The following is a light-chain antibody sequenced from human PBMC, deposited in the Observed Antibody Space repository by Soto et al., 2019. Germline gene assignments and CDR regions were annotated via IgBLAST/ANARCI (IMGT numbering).Light chain of an antibody. V-gene: IGLV2-8*01. CDR1: SSDVGGYNY. Sequence: QSALTQPPSASGSPGQSVTISCTGTSSDVGGYNYVSWYQQHPGKAPKLMIYEVSKRPSGVPDRFSGSKSDNTASLTVSGLQAEDEADYYSSSYAGSNNLVFGGGTKLTVL. CDR3: SSYAGSNNLV. CDR2: EVS. J-gene: IGLJ3*02.